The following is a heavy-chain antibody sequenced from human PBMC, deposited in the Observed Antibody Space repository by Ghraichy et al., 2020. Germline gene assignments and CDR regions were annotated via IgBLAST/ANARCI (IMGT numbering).Heavy chain of an antibody. J-gene: IGHJ6*02. CDR3: ARQAYGSGSYYPLYYYYGMDV. Sequence: SGTLSLTCTVSGGSISSSSYYWGWIRQPPGKGLEWIGSIYYSGSTYYNPSLKSRVTISVDTSKNQFSLKLSSVTAADTAVYYCARQAYGSGSYYPLYYYYGMDVWGQGTTVTVSS. D-gene: IGHD3-10*01. CDR1: GGSISSSSYY. V-gene: IGHV4-39*07. CDR2: IYYSGST.